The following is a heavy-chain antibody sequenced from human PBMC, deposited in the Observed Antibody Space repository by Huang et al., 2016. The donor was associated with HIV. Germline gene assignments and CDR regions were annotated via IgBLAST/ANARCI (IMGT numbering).Heavy chain of an antibody. CDR3: ARDVLRGLGYFDV. D-gene: IGHD4-17*01. CDR1: GFTFSNSP. CDR2: ISYDDGSTT. V-gene: IGHV3-30-3*01. J-gene: IGHJ2*01. Sequence: QVQLVESGGGVVQPGGSLRLACAASGFTFSNSPMPWVRQAPGKGLEWEAVISYDDGSTTYFADSVKGRFTISRDNSKNTVYLQMSSLRADDTAVFYCARDVLRGLGYFDVWGRGTLVTVSS.